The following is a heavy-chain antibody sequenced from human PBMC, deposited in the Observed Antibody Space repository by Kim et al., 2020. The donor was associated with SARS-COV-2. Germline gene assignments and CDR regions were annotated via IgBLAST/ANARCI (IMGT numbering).Heavy chain of an antibody. J-gene: IGHJ4*02. D-gene: IGHD7-27*01. V-gene: IGHV3-7*01. Sequence: GGSLRLSCAASGFIFSKYWMTWVRQAPGKGLEWVADIKGDGSETYYVDSVKGRFTISRDNSENALFLHMKCLGVDDTAVYYCAAGPSEGVWGWGPGTLGT. CDR1: GFIFSKYW. CDR2: IKGDGSET. CDR3: AAGPSEGVWG.